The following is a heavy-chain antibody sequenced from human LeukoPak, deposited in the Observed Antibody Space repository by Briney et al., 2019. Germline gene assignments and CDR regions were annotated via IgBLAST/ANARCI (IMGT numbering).Heavy chain of an antibody. CDR1: GFTFSLTG. J-gene: IGHJ4*02. V-gene: IGHV3-7*01. D-gene: IGHD4-23*01. CDR2: INQDGSAQ. CDR3: ARDVHGGAFDY. Sequence: GGSLRLSCEASGFTFSLTGMHWVRQAPGKGLEWVANINQDGSAQYYVDSVKGRFTFSRDNAMNSLFLQMNSLRAEDTAVYYCARDVHGGAFDYWGQGTLVTVSS.